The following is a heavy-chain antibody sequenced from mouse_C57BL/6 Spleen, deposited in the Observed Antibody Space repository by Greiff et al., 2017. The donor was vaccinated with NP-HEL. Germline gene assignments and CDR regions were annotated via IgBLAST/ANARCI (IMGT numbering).Heavy chain of an antibody. D-gene: IGHD1-1*01. CDR1: GYTFTSYW. V-gene: IGHV1-7*01. J-gene: IGHJ4*01. CDR2: INPSSGYT. Sequence: QVQLQQSGAELAKPGASVKLSCKASGYTFTSYWMHWVKQRPGQGLEWIGYINPSSGYTKYNQKFKDKATLTADQSSSTAYMQLSSLTYEDSAVYYCARERGNYYGSSPYAMDYWGQGTSVTVSS. CDR3: ARERGNYYGSSPYAMDY.